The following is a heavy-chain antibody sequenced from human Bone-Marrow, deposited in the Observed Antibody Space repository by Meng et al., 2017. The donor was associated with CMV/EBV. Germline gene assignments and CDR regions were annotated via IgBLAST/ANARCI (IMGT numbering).Heavy chain of an antibody. CDR2: INSNSGGT. Sequence: ASVKVSCKASGYTFTGYYIHWVRQAPGQGLEWMGWINSNSGGTNYAQKFQGRVTMTRDTSISTAYMEVSRLRFDDTAVYYCARGQQKRDILTGPCDDWGQGSLVTVSS. D-gene: IGHD3-9*01. CDR3: ARGQQKRDILTGPCDD. CDR1: GYTFTGYY. V-gene: IGHV1-2*02. J-gene: IGHJ4*02.